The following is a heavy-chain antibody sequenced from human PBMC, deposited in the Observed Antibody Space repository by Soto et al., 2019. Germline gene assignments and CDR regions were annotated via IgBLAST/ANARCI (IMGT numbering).Heavy chain of an antibody. Sequence: GGSLRLSCAASAFTFSTHAMSWVRQAPGKGLEWVSAINGGGSSTYYADSVKGRFTISRDNAENTLFLQMNSLRAEDTAVYYCVKGSSSSRPYYFDYWGQGTLVTVSS. CDR2: INGGGSST. D-gene: IGHD3-16*01. CDR3: VKGSSSSRPYYFDY. J-gene: IGHJ4*02. CDR1: AFTFSTHA. V-gene: IGHV3-23*01.